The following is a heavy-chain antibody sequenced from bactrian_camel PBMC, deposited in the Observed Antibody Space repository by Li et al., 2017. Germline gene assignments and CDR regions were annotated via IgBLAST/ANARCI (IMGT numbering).Heavy chain of an antibody. Sequence: HVQLVESGGGLVQTGGSLRLSCTVSGLAFGGYNMGWARQAPGKEREAISCIMWTGDRAVYAESIEGRFTASRDNDKSTLYLQMNDLKSEDTALYYCSTDFLRAPNYWGQGTQVTVS. CDR1: GLAFGGYN. CDR2: IMWTGDRA. J-gene: IGHJ4*01. V-gene: IGHV3S60*01. CDR3: STDFLRAPNY.